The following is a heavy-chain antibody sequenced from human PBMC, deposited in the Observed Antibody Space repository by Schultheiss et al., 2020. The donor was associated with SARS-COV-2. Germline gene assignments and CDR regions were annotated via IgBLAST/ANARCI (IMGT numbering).Heavy chain of an antibody. CDR1: GFTFSNYG. J-gene: IGHJ1*01. CDR3: AKGGRTDYYDSSGWH. CDR2: IWYDGSNK. V-gene: IGHV3-33*06. Sequence: GGSLRLSCAASGFTFSNYGMHWVRQAPGKGLEWVAVIWYDGSNKYYADSVKGRFTISRDNSKNTLYLQMNSLRAEDTAVYYCAKGGRTDYYDSSGWHWGQGTLVTVSS. D-gene: IGHD3-22*01.